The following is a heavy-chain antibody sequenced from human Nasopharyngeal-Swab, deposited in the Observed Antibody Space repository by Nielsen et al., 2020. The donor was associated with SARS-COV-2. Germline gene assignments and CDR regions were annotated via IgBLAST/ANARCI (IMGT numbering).Heavy chain of an antibody. CDR1: GFTFSGYE. CDR2: ISGSGGST. CDR3: GRGNGGPPSYYYYYYYMDV. Sequence: GESLKISCVVSGFTFSGYEMNWVRQAPGKGLEWVSAISGSGGSTYYADSVKGRFTISRDNSKNTLYLQMNSLRAEDTAVYYCGRGNGGPPSYYYYYYYMDVWGKGTTVTVSS. V-gene: IGHV3-23*01. D-gene: IGHD1-1*01. J-gene: IGHJ6*03.